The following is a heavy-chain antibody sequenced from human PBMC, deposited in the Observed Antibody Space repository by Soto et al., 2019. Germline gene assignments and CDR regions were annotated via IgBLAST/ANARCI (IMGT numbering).Heavy chain of an antibody. CDR3: ASAVIAARRHLEDY. CDR2: ISSSSSTI. Sequence: EVQLVESGGGLVQPGGSLRLSCAASGFTFSSYSMNWVRQAPGKGLEWVSYISSSSSTIYYADSVKGRFTISRDNAKNSLYLQMNSLRDEDTAVYYCASAVIAARRHLEDYWGQGILGTVSS. V-gene: IGHV3-48*02. D-gene: IGHD6-6*01. J-gene: IGHJ4*02. CDR1: GFTFSSYS.